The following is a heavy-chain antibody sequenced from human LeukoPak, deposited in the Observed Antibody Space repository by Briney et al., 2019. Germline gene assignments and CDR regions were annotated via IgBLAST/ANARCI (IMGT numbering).Heavy chain of an antibody. J-gene: IGHJ6*03. Sequence: ASVKVSCKASGYTFTSYGISWVRQAPGQGLEWMGWMNPNSGNTGYAQKFQGRVTITRNTSISTAYMELSSLRSEDTAVYYCARGRRDIVVVPAASPYYYYYMDVWGKGTTVTVSS. D-gene: IGHD2-2*01. V-gene: IGHV1-8*03. CDR2: MNPNSGNT. CDR1: GYTFTSYG. CDR3: ARGRRDIVVVPAASPYYYYYMDV.